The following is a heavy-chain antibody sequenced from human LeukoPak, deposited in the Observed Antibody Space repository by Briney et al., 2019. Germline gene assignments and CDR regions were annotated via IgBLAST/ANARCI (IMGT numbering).Heavy chain of an antibody. J-gene: IGHJ4*02. CDR3: ARGRGLRYFDWLFPFDY. CDR2: ISAYNGNT. CDR1: GYTFTSYG. Sequence: ASVKVSCKASGYTFTSYGISWVRQAPGQGLEWMGWISAYNGNTNYAQKLQGRVTMTTDTSTSTAYMELRSLRSDDTAVYYCARGRGLRYFDWLFPFDYWGQGTLVTVSS. D-gene: IGHD3-9*01. V-gene: IGHV1-18*01.